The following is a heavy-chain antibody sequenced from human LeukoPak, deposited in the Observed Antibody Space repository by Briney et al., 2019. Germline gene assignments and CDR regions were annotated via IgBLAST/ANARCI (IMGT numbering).Heavy chain of an antibody. V-gene: IGHV3-13*01. CDR2: IGTAGDT. CDR1: EFTFSSYW. D-gene: IGHD3-10*01. J-gene: IGHJ4*02. Sequence: GGSLRLSCAASEFTFSSYWMHWVRQATGKGLEWVSAIGTAGDTYYPGSVKGRFTISRENAKNSLYLQMNSLRAGDTAVYYCARDSDGSIDYWGQGTLVTVSS. CDR3: ARDSDGSIDY.